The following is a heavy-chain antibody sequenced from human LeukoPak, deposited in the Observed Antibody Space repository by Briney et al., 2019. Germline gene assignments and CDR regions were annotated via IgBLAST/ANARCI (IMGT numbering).Heavy chain of an antibody. Sequence: GGSLRLSCAASGFIFSDYGMSWVRQAPGKGLEWVANIKQDGSEKYYVDSVKGRFTISRDNARNSLYLQMNSLRAEDTAVYYCARVDLEWLLVSWGQGTLVTVSS. J-gene: IGHJ5*02. CDR1: GFIFSDYG. CDR3: ARVDLEWLLVS. CDR2: IKQDGSEK. V-gene: IGHV3-7*01. D-gene: IGHD3-3*01.